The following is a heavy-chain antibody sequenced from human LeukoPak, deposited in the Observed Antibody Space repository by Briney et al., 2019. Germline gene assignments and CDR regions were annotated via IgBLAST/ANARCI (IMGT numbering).Heavy chain of an antibody. CDR1: GFTFSSYA. CDR2: ISNTDSGT. Sequence: GGSLRLSCEASGFTFSSYAMAWVRQAPGKGLEWVSYISNTDSGTWYADSVKGRFTISRNSAKRSLYLQMNSLRAEDTAVYYCVKRRPGATAAHWGQGTLVTVSS. D-gene: IGHD6-13*01. V-gene: IGHV3-48*04. J-gene: IGHJ4*02. CDR3: VKRRPGATAAH.